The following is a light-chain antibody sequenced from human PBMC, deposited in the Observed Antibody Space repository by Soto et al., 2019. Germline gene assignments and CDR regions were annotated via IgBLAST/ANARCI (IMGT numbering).Light chain of an antibody. Sequence: VLSQPPSASGTPGQRVTISCSGSSSNIGSNTVNWYQQFPGTAPKLLIYFNIQRPSGVPDRFSGSKSGTSASLAISGLQSEDEADYYCAAWDDSLNGYVFGTGTKVTVL. CDR1: SSNIGSNT. V-gene: IGLV1-44*01. CDR3: AAWDDSLNGYV. J-gene: IGLJ1*01. CDR2: FNI.